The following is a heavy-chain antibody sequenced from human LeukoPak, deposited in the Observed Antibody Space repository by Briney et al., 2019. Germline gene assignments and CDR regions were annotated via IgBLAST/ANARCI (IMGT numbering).Heavy chain of an antibody. V-gene: IGHV3-33*08. J-gene: IGHJ5*02. D-gene: IGHD1-7*01. CDR1: GFTFSSYS. CDR2: IWYDGSNK. Sequence: PGGSLRLSCAASGFTFSSYSMNWVRQAPGKGLEWVAVIWYDGSNKYYADSVKGRFTISRDNSKNTLYLQMNSLRAEDTAVYYCARDIGANWNYFFDPWGQGTLVTVSS. CDR3: ARDIGANWNYFFDP.